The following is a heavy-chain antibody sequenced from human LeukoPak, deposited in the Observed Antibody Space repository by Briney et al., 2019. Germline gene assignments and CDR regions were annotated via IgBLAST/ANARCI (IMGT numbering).Heavy chain of an antibody. CDR2: ISGSGGST. CDR1: GFTFSSYA. J-gene: IGHJ4*02. V-gene: IGHV3-23*01. CDR3: ARDAAVEWLLYPLDY. Sequence: PGGSLRLSCAASGFTFSSYAMSWVRQAPGKGLEWVSAISGSGGSTYYADSVKGRFTISRDNAKNSLYLQMNSLRAEDTAVYYCARDAAVEWLLYPLDYWGQGTLVTVSS. D-gene: IGHD3-3*01.